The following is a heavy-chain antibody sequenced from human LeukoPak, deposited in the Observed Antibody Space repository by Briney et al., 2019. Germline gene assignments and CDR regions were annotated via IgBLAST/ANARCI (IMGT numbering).Heavy chain of an antibody. D-gene: IGHD3-22*01. V-gene: IGHV3-7*03. J-gene: IGHJ4*02. CDR2: IKYDGSEK. CDR3: ATPLDYYDTSGYHQGGD. Sequence: GGSLRLSCAASGFTFSRYWMTWVRQAPGKGLEWVANIKYDGSEKNYVDSVKGRFTISRDNAKKSLYLQMNSLRAEDTAMYYCATPLDYYDTSGYHQGGDWGQGTLVTVSS. CDR1: GFTFSRYW.